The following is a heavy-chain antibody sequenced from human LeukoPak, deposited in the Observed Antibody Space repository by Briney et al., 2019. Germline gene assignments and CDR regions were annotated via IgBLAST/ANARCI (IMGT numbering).Heavy chain of an antibody. V-gene: IGHV4-59*11. D-gene: IGHD3-3*01. CDR2: LYYSGST. Sequence: SETLSLTCTVSGGSISSHYWSWIRQPPGKGLEWIGYLYYSGSTNYNPSLKSRVTISVDTSKDQFSLKLSSVTAADTAVYYCARVTHSITIFGVGKNHAFDLWGQGTMVTVSS. CDR1: GGSISSHY. CDR3: ARVTHSITIFGVGKNHAFDL. J-gene: IGHJ3*01.